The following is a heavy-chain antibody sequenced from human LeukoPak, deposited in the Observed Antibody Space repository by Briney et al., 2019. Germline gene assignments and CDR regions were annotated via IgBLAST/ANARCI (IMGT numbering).Heavy chain of an antibody. D-gene: IGHD1-1*01. J-gene: IGHJ4*02. CDR1: GGSISSSSYY. CDR3: ARADTVSTGPDF. CDR2: IYYSGST. V-gene: IGHV4-39*01. Sequence: SETLSLTCTVSGGSISSSSYYWGWIRQPPGKGLEWIGSIYYSGSTYYNPSLKSRVTISVDTSKNQFSLKVSSVTASDTAVYYCARADTVSTGPDFWGQGTLITVSS.